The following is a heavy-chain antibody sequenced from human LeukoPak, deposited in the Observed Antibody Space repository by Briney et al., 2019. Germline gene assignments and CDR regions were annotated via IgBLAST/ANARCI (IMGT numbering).Heavy chain of an antibody. D-gene: IGHD3/OR15-3a*01. CDR1: GFTFSSYA. CDR3: ERGEAGLGY. Sequence: GGSLRLSCAASGFTFSSYAMHWVRQAPGKGLEWVAVISYDGSNKYYADSVKGRFTISRDNSKNTLYLQMNSLRAEDTAVYYCERGEAGLGYWGQGTLVTVSS. CDR2: ISYDGSNK. J-gene: IGHJ4*02. V-gene: IGHV3-30*04.